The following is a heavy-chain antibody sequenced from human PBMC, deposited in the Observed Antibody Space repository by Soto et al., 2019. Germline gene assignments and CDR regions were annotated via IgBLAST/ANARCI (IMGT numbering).Heavy chain of an antibody. CDR3: ARTAQRYGMDV. Sequence: EVQLLESGGGLVQPGGSLRLSCAASGFTFSSYAMSWVRQAPGKGLEWVSYISSSGSTIYYADSVKGRFTISRDNAKNSLYLQMNSLRAEDTAVYYCARTAQRYGMDVWGQGTTVTVSS. CDR1: GFTFSSYA. D-gene: IGHD6-25*01. J-gene: IGHJ6*02. V-gene: IGHV3-48*04. CDR2: ISSSGSTI.